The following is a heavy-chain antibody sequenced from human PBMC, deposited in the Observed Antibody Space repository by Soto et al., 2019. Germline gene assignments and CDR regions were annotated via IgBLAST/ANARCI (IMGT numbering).Heavy chain of an antibody. CDR2: ISAYNGNT. CDR3: AMSGLAVARTVLDD. Sequence: ASVKVSCKASGYTFTSYGISWVRQAPGQGLEWMGWISAYNGNTNYAQKLQGRVTMTTDTSTSTAYMELRSLRSDDTAVYYCAMSGLAVARTVLDDWGQGTLVPVSS. CDR1: GYTFTSYG. V-gene: IGHV1-18*01. D-gene: IGHD6-19*01. J-gene: IGHJ4*02.